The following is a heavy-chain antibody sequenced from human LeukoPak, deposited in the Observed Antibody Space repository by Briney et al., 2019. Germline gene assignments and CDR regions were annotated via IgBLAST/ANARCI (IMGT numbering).Heavy chain of an antibody. CDR2: ISWNSGSI. J-gene: IGHJ6*02. CDR3: AKDISVTSRSDGTDV. V-gene: IGHV3-9*01. Sequence: GGSLRLSCAASGFTFDDYAMHWVRQAPGKGLEWVSGISWNSGSIGYADSVKGRFTISRDNAKNSLYLQMNSLRAEDTALYYCAKDISVTSRSDGTDVWGQGTTVTVSS. CDR1: GFTFDDYA. D-gene: IGHD4-4*01.